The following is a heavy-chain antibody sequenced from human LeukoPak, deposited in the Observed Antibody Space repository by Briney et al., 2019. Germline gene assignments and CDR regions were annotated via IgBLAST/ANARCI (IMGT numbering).Heavy chain of an antibody. Sequence: GSLRLSCAASGFTFSVAAMTWVRQPPGKGLEWVSLIGASGESTYYADSVKGRFTISRDNSKNTLSLQMNSLRVEDTAMYFCAKDIQLSTWGLGTMVTVSS. CDR3: AKDIQLST. CDR1: GFTFSVAA. V-gene: IGHV3-23*01. J-gene: IGHJ3*01. CDR2: IGASGEST. D-gene: IGHD5-24*01.